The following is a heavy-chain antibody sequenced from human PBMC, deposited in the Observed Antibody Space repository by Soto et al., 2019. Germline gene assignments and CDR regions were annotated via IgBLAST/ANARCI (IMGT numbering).Heavy chain of an antibody. CDR3: TRDPISMVRGTDNRFDP. D-gene: IGHD3-10*01. CDR2: ISGNGIST. J-gene: IGHJ5*02. CDR1: GFTFNNYA. V-gene: IGHV3-23*01. Sequence: GGSLRLSCAASGFTFNNYAMSWVRQAPGKGLEWVSAISGNGISTYYADSVRGRFTISRDNSENTLFLKMNRLRADDTAVYYCTRDPISMVRGTDNRFDPWGQGTLVTVSS.